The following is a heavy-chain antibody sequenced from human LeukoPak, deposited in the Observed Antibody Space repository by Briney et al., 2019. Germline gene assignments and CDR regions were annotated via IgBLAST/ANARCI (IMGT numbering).Heavy chain of an antibody. V-gene: IGHV4-59*08. CDR3: ARPTRTTGTTSSAFDI. CDR2: IYYTGTT. D-gene: IGHD1-1*01. CDR1: GGSINNHY. J-gene: IGHJ3*02. Sequence: PSETLSLTCIVSGGSINNHYWTWMRQTTGKGLEWIGDIYYTGTTKYNTFLNSRVTISIDTSKHQFSLKPSSVTAADTAVYYCARPTRTTGTTSSAFDIWRQGTMVTVSS.